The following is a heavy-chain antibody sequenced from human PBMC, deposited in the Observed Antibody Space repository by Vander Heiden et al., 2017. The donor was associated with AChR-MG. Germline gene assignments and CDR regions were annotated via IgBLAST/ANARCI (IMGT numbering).Heavy chain of an antibody. V-gene: IGHV3-11*01. J-gene: IGHJ4*02. CDR2: ISSSGSTI. CDR3: ARDSDKNYYDSSGYSGYFDY. D-gene: IGHD3-22*01. Sequence: QVQLVESGGGLVKPGGSLRLSCAASGFTFSDYYMSGIRQAPGKGLEWVSYISSSGSTIYYADSVKGRFTISRDNAKNSLYLQMNSLRAEDTAVYYCARDSDKNYYDSSGYSGYFDYWGQGTLVTVSS. CDR1: GFTFSDYY.